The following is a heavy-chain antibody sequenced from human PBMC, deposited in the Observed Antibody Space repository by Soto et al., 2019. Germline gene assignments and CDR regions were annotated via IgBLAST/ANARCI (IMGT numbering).Heavy chain of an antibody. V-gene: IGHV1-46*01. D-gene: IGHD2-15*01. Sequence: QVQLVQSGAEVKEPGASVKISCKTSGYTFAMHYIHWVRQVPGQGLEWMGMINPSDGSTSYVQKFQGRVTMTRDTSATTVFLNMSRLTSHDTAVFYCAREDGGGGRRHDFWGQGTLVTVSS. CDR3: AREDGGGGRRHDF. J-gene: IGHJ4*02. CDR2: INPSDGST. CDR1: GYTFAMHY.